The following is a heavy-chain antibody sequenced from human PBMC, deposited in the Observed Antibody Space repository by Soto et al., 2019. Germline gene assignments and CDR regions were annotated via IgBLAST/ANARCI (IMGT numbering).Heavy chain of an antibody. V-gene: IGHV1-18*01. Sequence: QVQLVQSGTEVRKPGASVKVSCKASGYTFTSYHISWVRQAPGQGLEWMGWISAYNGNTNSAQTLQGRVTMTTDTSTSTAYMAMKSLRSDDTAVYYCARDSPPPREWGQGTLVTVSS. CDR3: ARDSPPPRE. CDR1: GYTFTSYH. CDR2: ISAYNGNT. J-gene: IGHJ4*02.